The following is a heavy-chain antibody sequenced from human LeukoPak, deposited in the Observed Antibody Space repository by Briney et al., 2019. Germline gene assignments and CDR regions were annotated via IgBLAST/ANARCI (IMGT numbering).Heavy chain of an antibody. D-gene: IGHD5-18*01. CDR3: ARDGGRGYSYGHYFDY. V-gene: IGHV3-21*01. Sequence: GGSLRLSCAASGLIFSSYSMNWVRQAPGKGLEWVSSISSSSSYIYYADSVKGRFTISRDNAKNSLYLQMNSLRAEDTAVYYCARDGGRGYSYGHYFDYWGQGTLVTVSS. CDR1: GLIFSSYS. J-gene: IGHJ4*02. CDR2: ISSSSSYI.